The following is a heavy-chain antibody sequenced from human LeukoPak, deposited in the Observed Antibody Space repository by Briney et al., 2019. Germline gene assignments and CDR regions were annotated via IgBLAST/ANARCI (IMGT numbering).Heavy chain of an antibody. CDR1: GITFSSYW. CDR2: IISDGSST. CDR3: VRVGWHRAFDI. D-gene: IGHD5-24*01. Sequence: GGSLRLSCAASGITFSSYWMHWVRQPPGEGLVRVSRIISDGSSTSSADSVKGRFTISRDNDKNTLYLQMNSLRVEDTAMYSCVRVGWHRAFDIWGQGTIVTVSS. V-gene: IGHV3-74*01. J-gene: IGHJ3*02.